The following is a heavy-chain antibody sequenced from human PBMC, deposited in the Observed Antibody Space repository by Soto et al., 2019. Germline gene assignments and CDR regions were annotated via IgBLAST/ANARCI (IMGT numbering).Heavy chain of an antibody. CDR2: IYYSGST. CDR3: ARNFITIFGVVRWSDP. Sequence: PSETLSLTCTVSGGSISSGDYYWSWIRQPPGKGLEWIGYIYYSGSTYYNPSLKSRVTISVDTSKNQFSLKLSSVTAADTAVYYCARNFITIFGVVRWSDPWGQGTLVTVSS. J-gene: IGHJ5*02. V-gene: IGHV4-30-4*01. D-gene: IGHD3-3*01. CDR1: GGSISSGDYY.